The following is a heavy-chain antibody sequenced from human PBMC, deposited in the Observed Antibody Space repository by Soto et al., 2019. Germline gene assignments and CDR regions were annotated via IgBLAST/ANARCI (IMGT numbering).Heavy chain of an antibody. CDR1: GFSLSTSGVG. J-gene: IGHJ3*02. CDR3: ARHIPSGYNDAFDI. V-gene: IGHV2-5*02. D-gene: IGHD3-9*01. CDR2: IYWDDDK. Sequence: QITLKESGPTLVKPTQTLTLTCTFSGFSLSTSGVGVGWIRQPPGKALEWVTLIYWDDDKRYSPTLKSRITITKDTSKSQVVLTRRNTDPVDTCTYYCARHIPSGYNDAFDIWGQGTMVTVSS.